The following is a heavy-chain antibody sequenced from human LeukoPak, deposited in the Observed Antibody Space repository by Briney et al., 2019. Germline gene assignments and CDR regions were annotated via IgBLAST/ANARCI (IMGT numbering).Heavy chain of an antibody. D-gene: IGHD1-14*01. CDR1: GFTFSSYG. CDR3: AKDSRRVSPEI. CDR2: ISGSGGST. V-gene: IGHV3-23*01. Sequence: PGGSLRLSCAASGFTFSSYGMHWVRQAPGKGLEWVSTISGSGGSTYYADSVKGRFTISRDNSKNTLYLQMNSLRAEDTAVYYCAKDSRRVSPEIWGQGTLVTVSS. J-gene: IGHJ4*02.